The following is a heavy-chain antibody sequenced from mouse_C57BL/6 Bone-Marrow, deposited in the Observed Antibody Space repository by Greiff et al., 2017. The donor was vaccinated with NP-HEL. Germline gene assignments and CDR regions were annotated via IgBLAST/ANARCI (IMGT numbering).Heavy chain of an antibody. V-gene: IGHV1-19*01. CDR2: INPYNGGT. CDR1: GYTFTDYY. J-gene: IGHJ4*01. Sequence: VQLQQSGPVLVKPGASVKMSCKASGYTFTDYYMNWVKQSHGKSLEWIGVINPYNGGTSYNQKFKGKATLTVDKSSSTAYMELNSLTSEDSAVYYCARKAYYSLDYWGQGTAVTVSS. CDR3: ARKAYYSLDY.